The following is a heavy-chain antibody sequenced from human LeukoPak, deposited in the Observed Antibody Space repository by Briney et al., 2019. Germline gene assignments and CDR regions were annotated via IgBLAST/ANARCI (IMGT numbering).Heavy chain of an antibody. V-gene: IGHV1-18*01. CDR3: GAHVIYCGGDCYSYF. CDR2: ISPYNGNT. J-gene: IGHJ4*01. Sequence: ASVKVSCKASGYVFIEYGINWVPQAPGQGLEWMGWISPYNGNTNYAQKLQGRVTMTTDTSTSTAYMELRSPPTDDTAVYYSGAHVIYCGGDCYSYFWGHGTLITVSS. CDR1: GYVFIEYG. D-gene: IGHD2-21*01.